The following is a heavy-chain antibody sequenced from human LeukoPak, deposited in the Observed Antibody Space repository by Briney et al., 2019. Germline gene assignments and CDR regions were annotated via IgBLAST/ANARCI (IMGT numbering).Heavy chain of an antibody. CDR1: GYTLTELS. CDR2: FDPEDGET. Sequence: ASVKVSCKVSGYTLTELSMHWVRQAPGKGLEWMGGFDPEDGETIYAQKFQGRVTIGADKSTNTAYMELSSLRSEDTAVYYCARNGEDHYDTSGYYFPYYYMDVWGQGTTVTVSS. D-gene: IGHD3-22*01. V-gene: IGHV1-24*01. J-gene: IGHJ6*03. CDR3: ARNGEDHYDTSGYYFPYYYMDV.